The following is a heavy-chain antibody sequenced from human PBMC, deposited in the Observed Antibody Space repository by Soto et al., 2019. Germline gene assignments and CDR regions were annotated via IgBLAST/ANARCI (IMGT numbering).Heavy chain of an antibody. CDR2: INHSGST. J-gene: IGHJ4*02. CDR3: ALYCSCGSCYSGTFDY. CDR1: GGSFSGXY. D-gene: IGHD2-15*01. V-gene: IGHV4-34*01. Sequence: LXLXCAVYGGSFSGXYWSWILHPPGKWLEWIGEINHSGSTNYNPSLKSRVTISVDTSKNHFSLKLSSLAAAETAVYYCALYCSCGSCYSGTFDYWGQGTLGTVSS.